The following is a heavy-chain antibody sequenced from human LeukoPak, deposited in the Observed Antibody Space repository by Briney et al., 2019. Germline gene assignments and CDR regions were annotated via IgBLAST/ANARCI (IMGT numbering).Heavy chain of an antibody. CDR1: GITVSSNY. D-gene: IGHD3-22*01. J-gene: IGHJ4*02. CDR2: IYSGGST. Sequence: GGSLRLSCAASGITVSSNYMSWVRQAPGKGLEWVSVIYSGGSTYYADSVKGRFTISRDNSKNTLYLQMNSLRAEDTAVYYCARAVGYYYDSSGYSPGYYFDYWGQGTLVTVSS. V-gene: IGHV3-53*01. CDR3: ARAVGYYYDSSGYSPGYYFDY.